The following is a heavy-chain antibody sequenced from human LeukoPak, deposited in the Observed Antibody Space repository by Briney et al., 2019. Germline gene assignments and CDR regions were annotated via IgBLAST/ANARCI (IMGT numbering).Heavy chain of an antibody. D-gene: IGHD5-12*01. Sequence: SQTLSHTCAVSGGSISSGGYSWSWIRQPPGKGLEWIGYIYHSGSTYYNPSLKSRVTISVDRSKNQFSLKLSSVTAADTAVYYCARADYSGYDEAYYFDYWGQGTLVTVSS. CDR3: ARADYSGYDEAYYFDY. J-gene: IGHJ4*02. CDR2: IYHSGST. CDR1: GGSISSGGYS. V-gene: IGHV4-30-2*01.